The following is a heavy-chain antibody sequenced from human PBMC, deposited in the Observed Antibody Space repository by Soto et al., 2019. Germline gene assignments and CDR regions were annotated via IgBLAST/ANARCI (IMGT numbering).Heavy chain of an antibody. J-gene: IGHJ5*02. CDR1: GFSLTTRGVG. CDR2: IYWDDDK. CDR3: AHNPNYYQYDWFDP. V-gene: IGHV2-5*02. D-gene: IGHD3-16*01. Sequence: QITLKESGPTLVKPTQTLTLTCTFSGFSLTTRGVGVGWIRQPPGKALECLALIYWDDDKRYSPSLQSRLSSTTDTSKNQVVLTMTNVDPVDTATYYFAHNPNYYQYDWFDPWGQGTLVSVSS.